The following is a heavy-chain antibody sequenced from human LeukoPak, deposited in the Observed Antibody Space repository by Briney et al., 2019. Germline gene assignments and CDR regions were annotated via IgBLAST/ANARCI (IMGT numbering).Heavy chain of an antibody. CDR1: GGSFSGYY. CDR3: ARIPTNAVPSAHNGFDI. V-gene: IGHV4-34*01. CDR2: IYYSGST. J-gene: IGHJ3*02. Sequence: SETLSLTCAVYGGSFSGYYWSWIRQPPGKGLEWIANIYYSGSTYYNPSLKSRVTISVDTSKNQFSLKLSSVTAADTAIYYCARIPTNAVPSAHNGFDIWGQGTMLTVSS. D-gene: IGHD5-24*01.